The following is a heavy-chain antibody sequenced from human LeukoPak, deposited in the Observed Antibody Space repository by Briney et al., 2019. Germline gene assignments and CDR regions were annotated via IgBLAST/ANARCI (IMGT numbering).Heavy chain of an antibody. J-gene: IGHJ3*02. CDR1: GFTFSDHY. Sequence: GGSLSLSCAASGFTFSDHYMDWVRQAPGKGLEWVGRTRNKANSYTTEYAASVKGRFTISRDDSKNSLYLQMNSLKTEDTAVYYCARVRYCSSTSCRGALDIWGQGTMVTVSS. CDR2: TRNKANSYTT. CDR3: ARVRYCSSTSCRGALDI. V-gene: IGHV3-72*01. D-gene: IGHD2-2*01.